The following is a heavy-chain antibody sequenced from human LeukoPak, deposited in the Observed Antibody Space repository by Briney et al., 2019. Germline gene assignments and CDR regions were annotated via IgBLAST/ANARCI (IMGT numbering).Heavy chain of an antibody. CDR1: GFTLSSYA. Sequence: GGSLRLSCAASGFTLSSYAMHWVRQAPGKGLEWVAVISYDGSNKYYADSVKGRFTISRDKSKNTLYLQMNSLRAEDTAVYYCAREDSSGYPTFDYWGQGTLVTVSS. CDR2: ISYDGSNK. CDR3: AREDSSGYPTFDY. V-gene: IGHV3-30-3*01. D-gene: IGHD3-22*01. J-gene: IGHJ4*02.